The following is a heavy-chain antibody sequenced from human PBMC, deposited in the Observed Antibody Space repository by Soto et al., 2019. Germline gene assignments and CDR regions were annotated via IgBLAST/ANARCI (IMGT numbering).Heavy chain of an antibody. CDR2: ISAYNGNT. D-gene: IGHD3-3*01. J-gene: IGHJ6*02. V-gene: IGHV1-18*01. CDR1: GYTFTSYG. Sequence: QVQLVQSGAEVKKPGASVKVSCKASGYTFTSYGISWVRQAPGQGLEWMGWISAYNGNTNYAQKLQGRVTMTTDTSTSTAHMELRSLRSDDTAVYYCAREGNYDFWSGYLGGYYGMDVWGQGTTVTVSS. CDR3: AREGNYDFWSGYLGGYYGMDV.